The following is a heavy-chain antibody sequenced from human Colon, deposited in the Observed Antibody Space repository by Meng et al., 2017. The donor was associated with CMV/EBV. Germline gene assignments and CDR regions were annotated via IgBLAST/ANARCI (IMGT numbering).Heavy chain of an antibody. Sequence: QVQLQESGPGLVKPSETLSLTCTVSGDSTSGFFWSWIRQPAGKGLEWIGRIYSSGSTFYNPSLESRVTMSIDTSKNQFSLRLASVTAADTAVYFCAKEQSIGIAVTGIFDFWGQGALVTVFS. CDR1: GDSTSGFF. D-gene: IGHD6-19*01. CDR2: IYSSGST. V-gene: IGHV4-4*07. CDR3: AKEQSIGIAVTGIFDF. J-gene: IGHJ4*02.